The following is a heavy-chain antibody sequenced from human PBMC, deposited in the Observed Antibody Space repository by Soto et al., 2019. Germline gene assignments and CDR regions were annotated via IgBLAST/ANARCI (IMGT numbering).Heavy chain of an antibody. D-gene: IGHD2-2*01. CDR2: INAGNGNT. CDR3: ATSTMDTSTGKHFFSGRDV. V-gene: IGHV1-3*01. Sequence: ASVKVSCKASEDTFTRYVIHWVRQAPGQRLEWMGWINAGNGNTKYSQNFQGRVTITRDASASTAYMELSSLRSQDTAVYYCATSTMDTSTGKHFFSGRDVWGKGHTVTV. CDR1: EDTFTRYV. J-gene: IGHJ6*03.